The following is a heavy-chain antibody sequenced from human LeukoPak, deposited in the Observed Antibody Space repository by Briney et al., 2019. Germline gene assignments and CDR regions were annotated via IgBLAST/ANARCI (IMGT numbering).Heavy chain of an antibody. CDR1: GGSFSGYY. J-gene: IGHJ4*02. Sequence: SETLSLTCAVYGGSFSGYYWSWIRQPPGKGLEWIGEINHSGNTNYNPSLKSRVTISVDTSKNQFSLNLSSVTAADTAVYYCARVNINNWHSCDYWGQGTLVTVSS. CDR2: INHSGNT. CDR3: ARVNINNWHSCDY. D-gene: IGHD1-1*01. V-gene: IGHV4-34*01.